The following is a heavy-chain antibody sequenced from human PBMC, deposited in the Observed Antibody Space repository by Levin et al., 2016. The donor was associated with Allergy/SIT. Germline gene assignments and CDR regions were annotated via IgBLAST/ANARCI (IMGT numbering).Heavy chain of an antibody. J-gene: IGHJ6*02. D-gene: IGHD3-22*01. CDR1: GYTFTSYT. V-gene: IGHV1-3*04. CDR3: ARVAAGHDSSGWSGMDV. Sequence: ASVKVSCKTSGYTFTSYTLHWVRQAPGQGLEWMGWINTDNGNTKYSQKFQGRVTITRDTSASTAYMELNSLRSEDTAVYYCARVAAGHDSSGWSGMDVWGQGTTVTVSS. CDR2: INTDNGNT.